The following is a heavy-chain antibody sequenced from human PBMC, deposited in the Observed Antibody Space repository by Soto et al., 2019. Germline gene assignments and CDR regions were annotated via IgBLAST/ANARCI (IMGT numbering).Heavy chain of an antibody. V-gene: IGHV3-74*01. J-gene: IGHJ6*02. CDR3: AREDKRYVPAAGTAKTYYYYGMDV. D-gene: IGHD6-13*01. Sequence: PGGSLRLSCAASGFTFSSYWMHWVRQAPGKGLVWVSRINSDGSSTSYADSVKGRFTISRDNAKNTLYLQMNSLRAEDTAVYYCAREDKRYVPAAGTAKTYYYYGMDVWGQGTTVTVSS. CDR2: INSDGSST. CDR1: GFTFSSYW.